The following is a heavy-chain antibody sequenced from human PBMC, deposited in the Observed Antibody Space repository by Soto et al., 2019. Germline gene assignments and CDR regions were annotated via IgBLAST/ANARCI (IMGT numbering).Heavy chain of an antibody. CDR3: AKDMNPPGSSGWGIDH. CDR1: GFTFDDYD. D-gene: IGHD6-19*01. J-gene: IGHJ4*02. V-gene: IGHV3-43D*04. Sequence: GGSLSLSCTASGFTFDDYDMHWVRRAPGKGLEWVSLISWDAGSTYYAESVKGRFTISRDKSKNSLFLQMNSLRVEDTALYYCAKDMNPPGSSGWGIDHSGQGTLVTVSS. CDR2: ISWDAGST.